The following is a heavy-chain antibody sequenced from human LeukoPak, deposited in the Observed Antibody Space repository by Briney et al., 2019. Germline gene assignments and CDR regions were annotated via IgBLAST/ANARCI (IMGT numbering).Heavy chain of an antibody. Sequence: SETLSLTCTVSGGSISSYYWSWIRQPPGKGLEWIGYIYYSGSTNYNPSLKSRVTLSVDTSKNQFSLKLSSVTAADTAVYYCARVRDIGPTNDAVYFDYWGQGTLVTVSS. D-gene: IGHD2-15*01. J-gene: IGHJ4*02. V-gene: IGHV4-59*01. CDR3: ARVRDIGPTNDAVYFDY. CDR1: GGSISSYY. CDR2: IYYSGST.